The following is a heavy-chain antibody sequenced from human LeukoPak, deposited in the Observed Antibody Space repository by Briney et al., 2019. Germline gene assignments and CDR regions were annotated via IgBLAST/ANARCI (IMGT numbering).Heavy chain of an antibody. CDR2: ISGSGGST. V-gene: IGHV3-23*01. D-gene: IGHD1-26*01. CDR3: ANPHVGVPLQYFNS. CDR1: GVTFSNYA. J-gene: IGHJ4*02. Sequence: GGSLRLSCAASGVTFSNYALNWVRQAPGKGLEWVSGISGSGGSTYYADSVKGRFTISRDNSKNTLYLQMNSLRAEDTAVYYCANPHVGVPLQYFNSWGQGTLVTVSS.